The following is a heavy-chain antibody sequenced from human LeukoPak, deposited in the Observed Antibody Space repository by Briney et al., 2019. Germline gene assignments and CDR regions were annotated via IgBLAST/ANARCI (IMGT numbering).Heavy chain of an antibody. D-gene: IGHD2-15*01. J-gene: IGHJ4*02. Sequence: VGSLRLSCAPSVFTSNKYLMHWVRQAPGKGLVCVSRINTDVRTTTYADSVKGRFTISRDNAEQTLCLQMSRPRAHDTAVYHSARGCSGTTCYSLTRGYIYAPYSFDYWGQGTLVTVSS. V-gene: IGHV3-74*03. CDR2: INTDVRTT. CDR3: ARGCSGTTCYSLTRGYIYAPYSFDY. CDR1: VFTSNKYL.